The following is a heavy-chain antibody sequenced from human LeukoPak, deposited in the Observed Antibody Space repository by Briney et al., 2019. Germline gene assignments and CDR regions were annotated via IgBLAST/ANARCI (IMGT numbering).Heavy chain of an antibody. CDR3: AGHPRYYGSGSNTAYSYYYMDV. V-gene: IGHV4-34*01. CDR1: GGSFSGYY. CDR2: INHSGST. J-gene: IGHJ6*03. D-gene: IGHD3-10*01. Sequence: SETLSLTCAVYGGSFSGYYWSWIRQPPGKGLEWIGEINHSGSTNYNPSLKSRVTISVDTSKNQFSLKLSSVTAADTAVYYCAGHPRYYGSGSNTAYSYYYMDVWGKGTTSPSP.